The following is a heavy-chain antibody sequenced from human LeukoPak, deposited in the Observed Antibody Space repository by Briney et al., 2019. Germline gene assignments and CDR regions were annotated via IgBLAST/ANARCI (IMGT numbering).Heavy chain of an antibody. D-gene: IGHD1-7*01. CDR3: ARRGELNNWFDP. CDR1: GYTFTSYG. CDR2: ISAYNGNT. J-gene: IGHJ5*02. V-gene: IGHV1-18*01. Sequence: ASVKVSCKASGYTFTSYGISWVRQAPGQGLEWMGWISAYNGNTNYAQKLQGRVTMTTDTSTSTAHMELRSLRSDDTAVYYCARRGELNNWFDPWGQGTLVTVSS.